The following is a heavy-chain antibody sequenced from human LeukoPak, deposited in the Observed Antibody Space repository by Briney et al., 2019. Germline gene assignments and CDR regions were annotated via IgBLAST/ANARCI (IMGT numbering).Heavy chain of an antibody. Sequence: GRSLRLSCAASGFTFSSYGMHWVRQAPGKGLEWVAVISYDGSNKYYADSVKGRFTISRDNSKSTLYLQMNSLRAEDTAVYYCAKENDFVYWGQGTLVTVSS. CDR3: AKENDFVY. D-gene: IGHD3-3*01. V-gene: IGHV3-30*18. CDR1: GFTFSSYG. J-gene: IGHJ4*02. CDR2: ISYDGSNK.